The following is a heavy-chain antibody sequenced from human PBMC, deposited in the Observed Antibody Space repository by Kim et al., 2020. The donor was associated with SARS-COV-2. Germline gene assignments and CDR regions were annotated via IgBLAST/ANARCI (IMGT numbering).Heavy chain of an antibody. J-gene: IGHJ4*02. CDR1: GFTFTKVW. Sequence: GGSLRLSCAASGFTFTKVWLSWVRQAPGKGLEWVGRIRSKVDGGTAEYAAPVKGRFTISRDDSKNTLYLQMNGLRAEDTAFYHCTTDYERIGGLCDGETCYPASLWGQGTLVTVSS. CDR2: IRSKVDGGTA. CDR3: TTDYERIGGLCDGETCYPASL. D-gene: IGHD2-21*01. V-gene: IGHV3-15*01.